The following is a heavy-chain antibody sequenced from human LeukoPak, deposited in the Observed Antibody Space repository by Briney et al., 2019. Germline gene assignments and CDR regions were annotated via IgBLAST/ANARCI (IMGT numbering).Heavy chain of an antibody. Sequence: SETLSLTCTVSGGSINNYYWSWIRQPAGKALEWIGHIYTTGSTNYNLSLKSRVTMSVDTSKSQFSLKLSSVTAADTAVYYCARCILRGVDAFDLWGQGTMVTVSS. CDR2: IYTTGST. J-gene: IGHJ3*01. V-gene: IGHV4-4*07. CDR1: GGSINNYY. CDR3: ARCILRGVDAFDL. D-gene: IGHD2-21*01.